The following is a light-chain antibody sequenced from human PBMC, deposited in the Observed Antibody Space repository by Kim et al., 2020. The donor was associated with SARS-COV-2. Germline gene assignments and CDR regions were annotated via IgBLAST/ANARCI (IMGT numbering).Light chain of an antibody. CDR3: QQTYSASRA. J-gene: IGKJ1*01. V-gene: IGKV1-39*01. CDR2: TAS. CDR1: QDNSRY. Sequence: DIQMIQSPSSLSASVGDRVTITCRASQDNSRYLNWYQQKPGKAPNLLIYTASSLQSGVPSRFTGSGSETDFTLTISSLQPGDFATYCCQQTYSASRAFGQGTKVDIK.